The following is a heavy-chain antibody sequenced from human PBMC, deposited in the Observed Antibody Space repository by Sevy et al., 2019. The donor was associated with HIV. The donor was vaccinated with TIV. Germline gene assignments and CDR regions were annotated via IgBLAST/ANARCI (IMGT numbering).Heavy chain of an antibody. D-gene: IGHD3-3*01. CDR2: ISSSSSTI. J-gene: IGHJ6*02. CDR3: ARDSEYYDFWSGYYPYYYYGMDV. CDR1: GFTFSSYS. Sequence: GSLKISCAASGFTFSSYSMNWVRQAPGKGLEWVSYISSSSSTIYYADSVKGRFTISRDNAKNSLYLQMNSLRAEDTAVYYCARDSEYYDFWSGYYPYYYYGMDVWGQGTTVTVSS. V-gene: IGHV3-48*01.